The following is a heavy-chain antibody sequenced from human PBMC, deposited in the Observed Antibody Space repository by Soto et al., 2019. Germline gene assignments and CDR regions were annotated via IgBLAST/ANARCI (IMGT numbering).Heavy chain of an antibody. CDR1: GFTFSSYA. CDR3: ANAGGNPAGARVGFDY. V-gene: IGHV3-23*01. CDR2: ISGSGGST. Sequence: EVQLLESGGGLVQPGGSLRLSCAASGFTFSSYAMSWVRQAPGKGLEWVSAISGSGGSTYYADSVKGRFTISRDNSKNTLYLQMNSLRAEDTAVYCCANAGGNPAGARVGFDYWGQGTLVTVSS. D-gene: IGHD3-16*01. J-gene: IGHJ4*02.